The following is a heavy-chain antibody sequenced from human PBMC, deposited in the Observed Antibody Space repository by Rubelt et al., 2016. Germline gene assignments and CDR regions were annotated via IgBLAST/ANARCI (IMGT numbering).Heavy chain of an antibody. CDR3: ARGVSTSWTFWFDP. CDR1: GGSISSGGYY. Sequence: QVQLQQWGAGLLKPSQTLSLTCTVSGGSISSGGYYWTWIRQHPGKGLEWIGYIYYSGSTYYNPSLKSRVTISVDTSKNQFSLKLTSVTAADTAVYYCARGVSTSWTFWFDPWGQGTLVTVSS. D-gene: IGHD3/OR15-3a*01. J-gene: IGHJ5*02. CDR2: IYYSGST. V-gene: IGHV4-31*03.